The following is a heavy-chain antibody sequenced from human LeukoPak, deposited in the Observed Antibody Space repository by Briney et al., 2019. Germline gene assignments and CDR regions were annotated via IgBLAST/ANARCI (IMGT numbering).Heavy chain of an antibody. CDR3: AKGRGYCSGGSCYSDY. CDR1: GFTFSSYA. CDR2: ISSNDSSS. Sequence: PGGSLRLSCSASGFTFSSYAMSWVRQAPGKGLEWGSTISSNDSSSYYADSVKGRVTISRDNSKNTLYLQMNSLRAEDTAVYYCAKGRGYCSGGSCYSDYWGEGTLVTVSS. D-gene: IGHD2-15*01. J-gene: IGHJ4*02. V-gene: IGHV3-23*01.